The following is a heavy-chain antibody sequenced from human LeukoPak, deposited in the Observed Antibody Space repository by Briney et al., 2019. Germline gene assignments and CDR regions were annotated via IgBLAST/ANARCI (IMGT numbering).Heavy chain of an antibody. CDR3: ARVPLRPYSSSWYGLRTQGRFDY. Sequence: SQTLSLTCTVSGGSISSGGYYWSWIRQPPGKGLEWIGEINHSGSTNYNPSLKSRVTISVDTSKNQFSLKLSSVTAADTAVYYCARVPLRPYSSSWYGLRTQGRFDYWGQGTLVTVSS. CDR1: GGSISSGGYY. D-gene: IGHD6-13*01. V-gene: IGHV4-30-2*01. J-gene: IGHJ4*02. CDR2: INHSGST.